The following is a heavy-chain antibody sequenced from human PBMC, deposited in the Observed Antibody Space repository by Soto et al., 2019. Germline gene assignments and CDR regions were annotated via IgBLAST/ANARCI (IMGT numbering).Heavy chain of an antibody. J-gene: IGHJ4*02. V-gene: IGHV4-39*01. CDR2: IYYRGNA. Sequence: QLQLQESGPGLVKPSETLSLTCSVSDDSINSDKYYWGWIRQPPGKGLEWMGSIYYRGNAYYNQSLQTRVTLSLDKSRSQFSLKLISVTAADSAVYCCARLEGLATISYYFDFWGPGALVTVSS. CDR1: DDSINSDKYY. CDR3: ARLEGLATISYYFDF. D-gene: IGHD3-9*01.